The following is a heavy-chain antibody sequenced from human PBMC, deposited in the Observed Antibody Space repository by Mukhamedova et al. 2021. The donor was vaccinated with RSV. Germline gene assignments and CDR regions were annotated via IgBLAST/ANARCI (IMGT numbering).Heavy chain of an antibody. D-gene: IGHD3-3*01. J-gene: IGHJ6*03. CDR2: INHSGST. Sequence: IRQPPGKGLEWIGEINHSGSTNYNPSLKSRVTISVDTSKNQFSLKLSSVTAADTAVYYCARVPRAYYDFWSGYYTAYYYYMVVW. CDR3: ARVPRAYYDFWSGYYTAYYYYMVV. V-gene: IGHV4-34*01.